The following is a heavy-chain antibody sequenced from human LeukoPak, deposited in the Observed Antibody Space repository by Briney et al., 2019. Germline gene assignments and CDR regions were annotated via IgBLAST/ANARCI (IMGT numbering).Heavy chain of an antibody. CDR2: IYPGDSDT. J-gene: IGHJ4*02. V-gene: IGHV5-51*01. CDR3: ARQDDRWPNYFDY. Sequence: GESLKISCQGSGSRFTSYWIGWVRQMPGKGLEWMGIIYPGDSDTRYSPSFQGQVTISADKSISTAYLQWSSLKASDTAMYYCARQDDRWPNYFDYWGQGTLVTVSS. D-gene: IGHD5-24*01. CDR1: GSRFTSYW.